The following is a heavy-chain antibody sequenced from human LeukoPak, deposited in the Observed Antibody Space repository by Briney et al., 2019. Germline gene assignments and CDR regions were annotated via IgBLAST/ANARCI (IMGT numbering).Heavy chain of an antibody. Sequence: ASVKVSCKASGYTFTSYYMHWVRQAPGQGLEWMGIINPSGGSTSYAQKFQGRVTMTRDTSISTAYMELSRLRSDDTAVYYCARTPSMVRGVIRAFDIWGQGTMVTVSS. D-gene: IGHD3-10*01. CDR2: INPSGGST. V-gene: IGHV1-46*01. J-gene: IGHJ3*02. CDR1: GYTFTSYY. CDR3: ARTPSMVRGVIRAFDI.